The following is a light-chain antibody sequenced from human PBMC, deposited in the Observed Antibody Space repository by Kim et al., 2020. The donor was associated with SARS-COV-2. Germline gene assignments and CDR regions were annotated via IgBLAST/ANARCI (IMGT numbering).Light chain of an antibody. CDR2: SNN. V-gene: IGLV1-44*01. J-gene: IGLJ7*01. CDR1: RSNIGSNI. CDR3: ETWGYSLNGPAV. Sequence: QSVLTQPPSASGTPGQRVTISCSGSRSNIGSNIVNWYQQLPGTAPKLLIYSNNQRPSGVPDRFSGSKSGTSASLAISGLQSEDEGDYYCETWGYSLNGPAVFGGGTQLTVL.